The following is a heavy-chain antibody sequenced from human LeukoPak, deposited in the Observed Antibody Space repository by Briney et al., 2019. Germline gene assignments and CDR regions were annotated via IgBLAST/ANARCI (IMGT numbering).Heavy chain of an antibody. V-gene: IGHV4-39*01. Sequence: SETLSLTCTVSGGSISSSSYYWGWIRQPPGKGLEWIGSIYYSGSTYYNPSLKSRVTISVDTSKNQFSLKLSSVTAADTAVYYCARHYAYYGSGNFDREDYFEYWGQGTLVTVSS. CDR3: ARHYAYYGSGNFDREDYFEY. CDR1: GGSISSSSYY. J-gene: IGHJ4*02. D-gene: IGHD3-10*01. CDR2: IYYSGST.